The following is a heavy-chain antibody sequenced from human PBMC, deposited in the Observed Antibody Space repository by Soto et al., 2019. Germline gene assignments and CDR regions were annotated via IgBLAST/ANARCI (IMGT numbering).Heavy chain of an antibody. CDR3: ATWNWQYYYYYGMDV. Sequence: PSETLSLTCAVYGGSFSGYYWSWIRQPPGKGLEWIGEINHSGSTNYNPSLKSRVTISVDTSKNQFSLKLSSVTAADTAVYYCATWNWQYYYYYGMDVWGQGTMVTVSS. D-gene: IGHD1-7*01. CDR2: INHSGST. J-gene: IGHJ6*02. CDR1: GGSFSGYY. V-gene: IGHV4-34*01.